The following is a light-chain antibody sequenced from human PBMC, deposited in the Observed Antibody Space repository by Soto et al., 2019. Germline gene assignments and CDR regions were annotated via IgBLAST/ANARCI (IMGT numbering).Light chain of an antibody. V-gene: IGKV1-5*03. J-gene: IGKJ5*01. CDR2: KAS. CDR3: QQYGSSST. Sequence: DIQMTHSPSTLSSSVGDIVTITCRVSQSISSWLAWYQQKPGKAPKLLIYKASSLESGVPSRLSGSGSGTEFTLTISRLEPEDFAVYYCQQYGSSSTFGQGTRLEIK. CDR1: QSISSW.